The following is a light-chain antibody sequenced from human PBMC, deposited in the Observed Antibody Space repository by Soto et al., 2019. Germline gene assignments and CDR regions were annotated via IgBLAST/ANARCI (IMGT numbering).Light chain of an antibody. J-gene: IGLJ2*01. Sequence: QAVLTQPPSVSGAPGQRVSISCTGSSTNIGAGYGVHWYQQRPGTAPKLMIYEVSKRPLGVPDRFSGSKSGNTASLTVSGLQAEDEADYYCSSYAGSNIVVFGGGTKVTVL. V-gene: IGLV1-40*01. CDR2: EVS. CDR3: SSYAGSNIVV. CDR1: STNIGAGYG.